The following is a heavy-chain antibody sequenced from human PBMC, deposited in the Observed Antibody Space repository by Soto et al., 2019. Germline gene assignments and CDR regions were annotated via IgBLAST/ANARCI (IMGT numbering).Heavy chain of an antibody. CDR2: IILSGGST. V-gene: IGHV3-23*01. J-gene: IGHJ4*02. CDR1: GFTFSSYA. Sequence: GGSLRLSCAASGFTFSSYAMSWVRQAPGKGLEWVSSIILSGGSTFHADSVKGRFTISRDNSKNTLYLQMNSLRADDTAVYYCARRSGYSSGWPYDYWGQGTLVTVSS. CDR3: ARRSGYSSGWPYDY. D-gene: IGHD6-19*01.